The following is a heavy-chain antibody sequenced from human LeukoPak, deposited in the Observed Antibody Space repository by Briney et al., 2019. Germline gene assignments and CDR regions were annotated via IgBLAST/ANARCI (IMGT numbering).Heavy chain of an antibody. D-gene: IGHD6-6*01. J-gene: IGHJ4*02. CDR1: GGSIYNSIYY. Sequence: SETLSLTCTVSGGSIYNSIYYWGWIRQPPGKGLEWIGSIYYSGSTYYNPSLKSRVTISVDTSKNQFSLKLSSVTAADTAVYYCARLSLEYSSSGDYWGQGTLVTVSS. CDR2: IYYSGST. V-gene: IGHV4-39*01. CDR3: ARLSLEYSSSGDY.